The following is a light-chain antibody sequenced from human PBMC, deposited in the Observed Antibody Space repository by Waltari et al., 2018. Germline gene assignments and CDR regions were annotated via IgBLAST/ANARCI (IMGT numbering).Light chain of an antibody. J-gene: IGLJ3*02. Sequence: QSVLTQPPSVSGAPGQRVTISCTGSSSNIGSGYDLHWYQQLPGTAPKLLIYGNVVRPSGVPDRFSASKSGTSASLAITGLQAEDEADYYYQSYDDSLSGWVFGGGTKVTVL. V-gene: IGLV1-40*01. CDR3: QSYDDSLSGWV. CDR1: SSNIGSGYD. CDR2: GNV.